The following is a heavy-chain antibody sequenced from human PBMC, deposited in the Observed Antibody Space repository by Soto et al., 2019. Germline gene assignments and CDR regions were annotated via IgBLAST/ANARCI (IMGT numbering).Heavy chain of an antibody. D-gene: IGHD6-6*01. CDR3: ARLGSSFDY. CDR1: GFTFSSYG. Sequence: GGSLRLSCAASGFTFSSYGMHWVRQAPGKGLECVAVIWYDGSNKYYADSVKGRFTISRDNSKNTLYLQMNSLRAEDPAVYYCARLGSSFDYWGLGTLVTVSS. V-gene: IGHV3-33*01. J-gene: IGHJ4*02. CDR2: IWYDGSNK.